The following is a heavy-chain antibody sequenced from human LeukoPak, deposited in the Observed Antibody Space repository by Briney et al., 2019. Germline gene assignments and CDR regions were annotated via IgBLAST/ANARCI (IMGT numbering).Heavy chain of an antibody. J-gene: IGHJ4*02. Sequence: ASLKVSCEPSGYTLIGYYMRWVRHAPGQGREWMGRINPKSGGTNYAQKLQGTVTMTRDTSISKAYMQLSTLRSADTAVYYCARDTHSSVAGDFDYWGQGTLATDSS. CDR2: INPKSGGT. V-gene: IGHV1-2*06. D-gene: IGHD6-13*01. CDR3: ARDTHSSVAGDFDY. CDR1: GYTLIGYY.